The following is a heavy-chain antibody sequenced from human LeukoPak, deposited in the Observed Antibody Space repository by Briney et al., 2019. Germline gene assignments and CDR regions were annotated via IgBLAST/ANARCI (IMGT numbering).Heavy chain of an antibody. CDR3: ARSRLGDFWSGYFPYYYYGMDV. D-gene: IGHD3-3*01. J-gene: IGHJ6*02. V-gene: IGHV3-11*01. CDR2: ISSSGSTI. Sequence: GGSLRLSCAASGFTFSDYYMNWIRQAPGKGLEWVSYISSSGSTIYYADSVKGRFTISRDNAKNSLYLQMNSLRAEDTAVYYCARSRLGDFWSGYFPYYYYGMDVWGQGTTVTVSS. CDR1: GFTFSDYY.